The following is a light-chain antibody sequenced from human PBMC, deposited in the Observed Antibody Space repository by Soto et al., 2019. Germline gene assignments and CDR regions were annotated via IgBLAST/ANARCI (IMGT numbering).Light chain of an antibody. CDR2: WAS. Sequence: DIVMTQCPDSLAVSLGERATINCKSSQSVLYSSNNKNYLAWYQQKPGQPPKALIYWASTRESGVPDRFSGSGSGTDFTLTISSLQAEDVAVYYCQQYYTTPWTFGQGTKVDSK. V-gene: IGKV4-1*01. CDR3: QQYYTTPWT. J-gene: IGKJ1*01. CDR1: QSVLYSSNNKNY.